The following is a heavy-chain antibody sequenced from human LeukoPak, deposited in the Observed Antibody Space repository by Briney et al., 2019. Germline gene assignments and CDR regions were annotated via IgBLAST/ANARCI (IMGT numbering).Heavy chain of an antibody. D-gene: IGHD1-26*01. V-gene: IGHV4-34*01. CDR1: GGSFSGYY. J-gene: IGHJ3*02. CDR2: INHSGST. CDR3: ARAGRWEGRPHAFDI. Sequence: SETLSLTCAVYGGSFSGYYWSWIRQPPGKGLEWIGEINHSGSTNYNPSLKSRVTISVGTSKSQFSLTLTSVTAADTALYYCARAGRWEGRPHAFDIWGQGTMVTVSS.